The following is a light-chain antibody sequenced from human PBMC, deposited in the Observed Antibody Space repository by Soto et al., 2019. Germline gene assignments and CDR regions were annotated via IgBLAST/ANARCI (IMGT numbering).Light chain of an antibody. CDR3: QQYGASPYT. Sequence: IVLTQSPDTLSLSPGERATLSCRASQTVTSSHFAHYLAWHQHQPGQAPRLLIYGTSSRATGIPDRFSGGGSGTDFTLTNSRLEPEDFSFYYCQQYGASPYTFGQGTRLEIK. CDR1: QTVTSSHFAHY. CDR2: GTS. V-gene: IGKV3-20*01. J-gene: IGKJ2*01.